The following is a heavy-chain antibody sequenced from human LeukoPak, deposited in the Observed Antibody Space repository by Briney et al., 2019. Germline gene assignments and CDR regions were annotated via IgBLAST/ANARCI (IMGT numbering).Heavy chain of an antibody. Sequence: GGSLRLSCAASGFTFSSYWMSWVRQAPGKGLEWVANIKQDGSGKYYVDSVKGRFTISRDNAKNSLYLQMNSLRAEDTAVYYCARDLYYDFWSGYYTQNQYYYYGMDVWGQGTTVTVSS. CDR3: ARDLYYDFWSGYYTQNQYYYYGMDV. CDR1: GFTFSSYW. D-gene: IGHD3-3*01. V-gene: IGHV3-7*03. CDR2: IKQDGSGK. J-gene: IGHJ6*02.